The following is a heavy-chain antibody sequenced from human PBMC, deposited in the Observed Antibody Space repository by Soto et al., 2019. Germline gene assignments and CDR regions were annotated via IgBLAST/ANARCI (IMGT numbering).Heavy chain of an antibody. D-gene: IGHD2-2*01. CDR1: GFTFSSYA. CDR2: ISYDGSNK. V-gene: IGHV3-30-3*01. Sequence: QVQLVESGGGVVQPGRSPRLSCAASGFTFSSYAMHWVRQAPGKGLEWVAVISYDGSNKYYADSVKGRFTISRDNSKNTLYLQMNSLRAEDTAVYYCAREDMPGDWFDPWGQGTLVTVSS. J-gene: IGHJ5*02. CDR3: AREDMPGDWFDP.